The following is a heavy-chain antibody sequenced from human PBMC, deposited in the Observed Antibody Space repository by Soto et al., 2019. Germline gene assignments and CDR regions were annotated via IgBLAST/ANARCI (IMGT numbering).Heavy chain of an antibody. CDR1: GGTLSSYA. V-gene: IGHV1-69*13. CDR3: ARHIVVVPAAMIAFDI. D-gene: IGHD2-2*01. Sequence: SVKGSCKASGGTLSSYAISWVRQAPGQGLEWMGGIIPIFGTANYAQKFQGRVTITADESTSTAYMELSSLRSEDTAVYYCARHIVVVPAAMIAFDIWGQGTMVTVSS. CDR2: IIPIFGTA. J-gene: IGHJ3*02.